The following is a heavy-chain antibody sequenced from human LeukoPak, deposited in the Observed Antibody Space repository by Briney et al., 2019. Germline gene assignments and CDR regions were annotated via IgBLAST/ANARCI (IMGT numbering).Heavy chain of an antibody. CDR1: GFTFSSYW. CDR2: INSDGSST. J-gene: IGHJ4*02. CDR3: ARKGSYGDYSVY. V-gene: IGHV3-74*01. D-gene: IGHD4-17*01. Sequence: GGSLRLSCAASGFTFSSYWMHWVRQAPGQGLVCVSRINSDGSSTNYADSVKGRFTISRDNSKNTVYLQMNSLRAEDTAVYYCARKGSYGDYSVYGGQGALVTVSS.